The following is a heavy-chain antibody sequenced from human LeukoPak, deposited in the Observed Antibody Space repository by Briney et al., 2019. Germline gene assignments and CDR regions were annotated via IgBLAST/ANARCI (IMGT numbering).Heavy chain of an antibody. V-gene: IGHV3-74*01. D-gene: IGHD6-25*01. CDR1: GFNFNSYW. CDR2: IRIDGSDT. Sequence: PGGSLRLSCEASGFNFNSYWMHWVRQAPGKGLVWVSLIRIDGSDTDYADSVRGRFTTSRDNAKNALYLQMDSLRVEDTAIYYCARDRGEGTPLVPWGQGTLVTVSS. J-gene: IGHJ5*02. CDR3: ARDRGEGTPLVP.